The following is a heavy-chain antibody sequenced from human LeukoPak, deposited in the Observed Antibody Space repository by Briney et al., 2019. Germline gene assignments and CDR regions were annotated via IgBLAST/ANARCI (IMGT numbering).Heavy chain of an antibody. V-gene: IGHV4-30-4*08. CDR1: GGSISSGDYY. D-gene: IGHD2-2*02. CDR2: IYYSGST. J-gene: IGHJ4*02. CDR3: ARERCSSTSCYTDY. Sequence: SQTLSLTRTVSGGSISSGDYYWSWIRQPQGKGMEWIVYIYYSGSTYYNPSIKSRVTISVDTSKNQFSLKLSSVTAADTAVYYCARERCSSTSCYTDYWGQGTLVTVSS.